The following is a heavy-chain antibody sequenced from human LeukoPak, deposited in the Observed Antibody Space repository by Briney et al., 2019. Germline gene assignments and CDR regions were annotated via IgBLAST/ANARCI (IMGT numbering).Heavy chain of an antibody. CDR1: GFTFSDYY. CDR3: ASDIVATSGDF. Sequence: GGALRLSCAASGFTFSDYYMSWIRQAPGKGLEWVAYITSSGDDIYYADSVKGRFTISRDNAKNALFLRMSSLRVEDTATYYCASDIVATSGDFWGQGTLVSVSS. V-gene: IGHV3-11*01. J-gene: IGHJ4*02. CDR2: ITSSGDDI. D-gene: IGHD5-12*01.